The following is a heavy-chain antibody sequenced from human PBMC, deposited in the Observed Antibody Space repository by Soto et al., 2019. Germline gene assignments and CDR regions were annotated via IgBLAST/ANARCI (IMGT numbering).Heavy chain of an antibody. V-gene: IGHV3-73*01. J-gene: IGHJ4*02. Sequence: GGSLRLSCAASGFTFSGSAMHWVRQASGKGLEWVGRIRSKANGYATAYAASVKGRFTISRDDSKNTAYLQMNSLKTEDTAVYYCTSSAMVTDYWGQGTLVTVSS. CDR3: TSSAMVTDY. CDR2: IRSKANGYAT. CDR1: GFTFSGSA. D-gene: IGHD5-18*01.